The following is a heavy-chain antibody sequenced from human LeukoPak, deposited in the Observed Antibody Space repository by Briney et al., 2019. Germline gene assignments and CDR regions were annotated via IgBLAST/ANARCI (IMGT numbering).Heavy chain of an antibody. V-gene: IGHV1-18*01. CDR3: ARGVRLLWFGEPTYYFDY. J-gene: IGHJ4*02. D-gene: IGHD3-10*01. Sequence: GASVKVSCKASGYTFTSYGISWVRQAPGQGLEWMGWISAYNGNTNYAQKLQGRVTMTTDTSTSTAYMELRSLRSDDTAVYYCARGVRLLWFGEPTYYFDYWGQGTLVTVSS. CDR2: ISAYNGNT. CDR1: GYTFTSYG.